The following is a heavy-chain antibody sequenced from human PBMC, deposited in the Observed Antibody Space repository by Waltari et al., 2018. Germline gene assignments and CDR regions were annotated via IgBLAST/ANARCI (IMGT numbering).Heavy chain of an antibody. CDR2: IYWNDDK. CDR3: AHSGVMITFGGVILNYDY. J-gene: IGHJ4*02. Sequence: QITLKESGPTLVKPTQTLTLTCTFSGFSLSTSGVGVGWIRQPPGKALEWLALIYWNDDKRYSPSLKSRLTITKDTSKNQVVLTMTNMDPVDTATYYCAHSGVMITFGGVILNYDYWGQGTLVTVSS. D-gene: IGHD3-16*02. CDR1: GFSLSTSGVG. V-gene: IGHV2-5*01.